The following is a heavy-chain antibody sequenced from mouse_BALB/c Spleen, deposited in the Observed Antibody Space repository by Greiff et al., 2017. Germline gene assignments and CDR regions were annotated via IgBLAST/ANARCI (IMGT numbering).Heavy chain of an antibody. D-gene: IGHD4-1*01. CDR1: GYSITSDYV. V-gene: IGHV3-2*02. CDR3: ARANWDWYFDV. CDR2: ISYSGST. Sequence: EVQLQESGPGLVKPSQSLSLTCTVTGYSITSDYVWYWVRQLPGNKLEWMGFISYSGSTSYNPSLKSRISITRDKSKNQFFLQLNSVTTEDTATYYCARANWDWYFDVWGAGTTVTVSS. J-gene: IGHJ1*01.